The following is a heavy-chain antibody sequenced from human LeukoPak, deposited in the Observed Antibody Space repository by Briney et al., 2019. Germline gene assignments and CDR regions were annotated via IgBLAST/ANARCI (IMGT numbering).Heavy chain of an antibody. CDR2: IYPGDSDT. Sequence: ESLKISCKGSGYSFTSYWIGWVRQMPGKGLEWMGIIYPGDSDTRYSPSFQGQVTISADKSISTAYLQWSSLKASDTAMYYCARLVDTAMVENWFDPWGQGTLVTVSA. V-gene: IGHV5-51*01. J-gene: IGHJ5*02. D-gene: IGHD5-18*01. CDR1: GYSFTSYW. CDR3: ARLVDTAMVENWFDP.